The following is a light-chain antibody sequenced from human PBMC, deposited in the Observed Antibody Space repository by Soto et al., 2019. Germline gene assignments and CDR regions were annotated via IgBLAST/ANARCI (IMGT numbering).Light chain of an antibody. CDR2: GNS. J-gene: IGLJ3*02. CDR3: QSYDSSLSGSGV. V-gene: IGLV1-40*01. CDR1: SSDIGAGYG. Sequence: QSVLTQPPSVSGAPGQRVTISCAGTSSDIGAGYGVHWYQQLPGRAPKLLIYGNSNRPSGVPDRFSGSKSGTSASLAITGLQAEDEADYYCQSYDSSLSGSGVFGGGTKLTVL.